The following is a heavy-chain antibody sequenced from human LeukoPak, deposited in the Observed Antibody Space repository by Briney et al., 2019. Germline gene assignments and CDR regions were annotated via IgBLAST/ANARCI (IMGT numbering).Heavy chain of an antibody. CDR3: ARPHCTNGVCYEFDY. V-gene: IGHV1-69*13. D-gene: IGHD2-8*01. CDR1: GGTFSSYA. CDR2: IIPIFGTA. Sequence: ASVKVSCKASGGTFSSYATSWVRQAPGQGLEWMGGIIPIFGTANYAQKFQGRVTITADESTSTAYVELSSLRSEDTAVYYCARPHCTNGVCYEFDYWGQGTLVTVSS. J-gene: IGHJ4*02.